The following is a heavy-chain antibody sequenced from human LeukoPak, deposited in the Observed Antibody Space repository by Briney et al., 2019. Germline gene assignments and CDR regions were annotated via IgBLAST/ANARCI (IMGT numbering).Heavy chain of an antibody. V-gene: IGHV1-18*01. CDR2: ISAYNGNT. CDR3: ARVVNPTWYYYGSGGEVGYFQH. Sequence: GAPVKVSCKASGYTFTSYGISWVRQAPGQGLEWMGWISAYNGNTNYAQKLQGRVTMTTDTSTSTAYMELSSLRSEDTAVYYCARVVNPTWYYYGSGGEVGYFQHWGQGTLVTVSS. D-gene: IGHD3-10*01. CDR1: GYTFTSYG. J-gene: IGHJ1*01.